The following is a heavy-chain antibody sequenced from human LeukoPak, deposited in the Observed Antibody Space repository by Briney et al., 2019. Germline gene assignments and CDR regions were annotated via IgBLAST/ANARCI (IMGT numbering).Heavy chain of an antibody. CDR3: ARTVCTNGVCYHFDY. CDR1: GGSFSGYY. CDR2: INHSGST. V-gene: IGHV4-34*01. D-gene: IGHD2-8*01. Sequence: PSETLSLTCAVYGGSFSGYYWSWIRQPPGKGLEWIGEINHSGSTNHNPSLKSRVTISVDTSKNQFSLKLSSVTAADTAVYYCARTVCTNGVCYHFDYWGQGTLVTVSS. J-gene: IGHJ4*02.